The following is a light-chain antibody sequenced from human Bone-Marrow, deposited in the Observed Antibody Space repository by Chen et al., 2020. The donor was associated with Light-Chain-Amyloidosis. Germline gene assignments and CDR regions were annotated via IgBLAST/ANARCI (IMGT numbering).Light chain of an antibody. Sequence: SYVLTQPSSVSVAPGQTATIACGGNNIGSTSVHWYQQTPGQAPLLVVYDDSDRPSGIPERLSGYNAGNAATLTISRVDAGDEADYCCQVWDRSSDRPVFGGGTKLTVL. J-gene: IGLJ3*02. V-gene: IGLV3-21*02. CDR1: NIGSTS. CDR3: QVWDRSSDRPV. CDR2: DDS.